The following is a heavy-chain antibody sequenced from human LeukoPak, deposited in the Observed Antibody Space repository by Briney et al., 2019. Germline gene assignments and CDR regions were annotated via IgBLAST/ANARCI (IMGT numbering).Heavy chain of an antibody. V-gene: IGHV4-4*07. CDR2: IYTSGST. CDR3: ARGDDDSSGYFADAFDI. J-gene: IGHJ3*02. D-gene: IGHD3-22*01. CDR1: GGSIRSYY. Sequence: PSETLSLTCTVSGGSIRSYYWSWIRQPAGKGLEWIGRIYTSGSTNYNPSLKSRVTMSVDTSKNQFSLKLSSVTAADTAVYYCARGDDDSSGYFADAFDIWGQGTMVTVSS.